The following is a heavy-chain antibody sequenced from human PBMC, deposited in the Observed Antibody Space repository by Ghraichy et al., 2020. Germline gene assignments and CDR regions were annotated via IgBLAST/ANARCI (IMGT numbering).Heavy chain of an antibody. Sequence: SETLSLTCTVSGGSISSYYWSWNRQPPGKGLEWIGYFYYSGSTNYNPSLKSRVTISVDTSKNQFSLKLSSVTAADTAVYYCARAIFGANYYYYYYMDVWGKGTTVTVSS. V-gene: IGHV4-59*08. CDR3: ARAIFGANYYYYYYMDV. J-gene: IGHJ6*03. CDR1: GGSISSYY. D-gene: IGHD3-3*01. CDR2: FYYSGST.